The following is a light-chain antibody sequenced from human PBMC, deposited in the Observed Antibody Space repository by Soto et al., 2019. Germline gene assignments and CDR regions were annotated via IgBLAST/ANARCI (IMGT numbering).Light chain of an antibody. CDR2: AVS. CDR3: SSYTSDSSYV. CDR1: SSDVGLYDY. Sequence: QSLLTQPASVSGSPGHSITISCTGTSSDVGLYDYVSWYHQHPGKAPRLMIYAVSNRPSGVSNRFSASKSGNTASLFISGLQAEDEADYYCSSYTSDSSYVFGSGTKVTAL. V-gene: IGLV2-14*01. J-gene: IGLJ1*01.